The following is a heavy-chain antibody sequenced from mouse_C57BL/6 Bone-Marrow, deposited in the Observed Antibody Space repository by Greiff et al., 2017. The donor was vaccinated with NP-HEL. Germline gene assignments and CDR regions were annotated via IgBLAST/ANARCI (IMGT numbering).Heavy chain of an antibody. D-gene: IGHD2-3*01. CDR3: ARHEEWLLPFAY. Sequence: VQRVESGAELVKPGASVKLSCKASGYTFTEYTIHWVKQRSGQGLEWIGWFYPGSGSIKYNEKFKDKATLTADKSSSTVYMELSRLTSEDSAVYFCARHEEWLLPFAYWGQGTLVTVSA. CDR2: FYPGSGSI. J-gene: IGHJ3*01. V-gene: IGHV1-62-2*01. CDR1: GYTFTEYT.